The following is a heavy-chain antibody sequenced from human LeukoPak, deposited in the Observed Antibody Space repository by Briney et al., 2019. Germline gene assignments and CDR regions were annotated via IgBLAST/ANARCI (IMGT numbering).Heavy chain of an antibody. D-gene: IGHD2-15*01. V-gene: IGHV3-30-3*01. CDR2: ISYDGSNK. J-gene: IGHJ4*02. CDR3: AKGGSSSPYYFDY. CDR1: GFTFSSYA. Sequence: GGSLRLSCAASGFTFSSYAMHWVRQAPGKGLEWVAVISYDGSNKYYADSVKGRFTISRDNSKNTLYLQMNSLRAEDTAVYYCAKGGSSSPYYFDYWGQGTLVTVPS.